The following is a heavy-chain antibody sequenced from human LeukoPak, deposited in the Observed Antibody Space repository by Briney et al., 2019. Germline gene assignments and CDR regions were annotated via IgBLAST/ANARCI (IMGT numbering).Heavy chain of an antibody. V-gene: IGHV3-30*18. CDR2: ISDDGSNK. D-gene: IGHD5-18*01. CDR1: GFTFSSYG. CDR3: AKVRGIQLWSASDY. J-gene: IGHJ4*02. Sequence: GSLRLSCAASGFTFSSYGRHCVRQAPGKGLERGAVISDDGSNKYDADSVKGRFTISRENSKNTLYLKMNSLRGEDPAVYYCAKVRGIQLWSASDYWGQGTLVTVSS.